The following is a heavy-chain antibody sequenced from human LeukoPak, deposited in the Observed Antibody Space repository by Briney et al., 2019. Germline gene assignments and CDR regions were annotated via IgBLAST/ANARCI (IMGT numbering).Heavy chain of an antibody. J-gene: IGHJ4*02. V-gene: IGHV1-18*04. D-gene: IGHD6-19*01. CDR3: ARVHLEAVAGTEDY. CDR1: GYTFTGYY. Sequence: ASVKVSCKASGYTFTGYYMHWVRQAPGQGLEWMGWISAYNGNTNYAQKLQGRVTMTTDTSTSTAYMELRSLRSDDTAVYYCARVHLEAVAGTEDYWGQGTLVTVSS. CDR2: ISAYNGNT.